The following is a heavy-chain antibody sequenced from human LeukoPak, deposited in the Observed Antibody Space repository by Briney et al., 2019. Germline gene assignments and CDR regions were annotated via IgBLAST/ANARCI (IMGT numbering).Heavy chain of an antibody. CDR3: ARYYYDSSGYPHAFDI. D-gene: IGHD3-22*01. CDR1: GYTFTGYY. J-gene: IGHJ3*02. Sequence: RASVKVSCKASGYTFTGYYMHWVRQAPGQGLEWMGWINPNSGGTNYAQKFQGRVTMTRDTSISTAYMEPSRLRSDDTAAYYCARYYYDSSGYPHAFDIWGQGTMVTVSS. CDR2: INPNSGGT. V-gene: IGHV1-2*02.